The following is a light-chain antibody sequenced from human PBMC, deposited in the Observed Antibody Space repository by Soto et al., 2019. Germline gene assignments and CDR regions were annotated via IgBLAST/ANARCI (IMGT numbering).Light chain of an antibody. Sequence: QSVLTQPPSASGSPGQSVTISCTGTSSDVGGYKYVSWYQQHPGKAPKLLIYEVSKRPSGVPDRFSGSKSGNTASLTVSGLQAADEADYHCSSYAGSYNWVFGGGTQRTVL. CDR3: SSYAGSYNWV. J-gene: IGLJ3*02. V-gene: IGLV2-8*01. CDR1: SSDVGGYKY. CDR2: EVS.